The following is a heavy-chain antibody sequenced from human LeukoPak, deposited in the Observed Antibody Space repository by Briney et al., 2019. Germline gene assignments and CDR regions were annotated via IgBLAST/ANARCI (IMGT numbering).Heavy chain of an antibody. Sequence: ASVKVSCKASGYTFTSYGISWVRQAPGQGLEWMGWISAYNGNTNYAQKLQGRVTMTTDTSTSTAYMELRSLRSDDTAVYYCARVEGGNFYSSSRTWGQGTLVTVSS. CDR1: GYTFTSYG. CDR2: ISAYNGNT. CDR3: ARVEGGNFYSSSRT. V-gene: IGHV1-18*01. D-gene: IGHD6-6*01. J-gene: IGHJ4*02.